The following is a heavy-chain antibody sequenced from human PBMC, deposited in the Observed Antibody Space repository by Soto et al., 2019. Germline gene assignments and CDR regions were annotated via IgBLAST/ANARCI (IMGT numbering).Heavy chain of an antibody. Sequence: ASVKVSCKASGYSFTSYGISWVRQAPGQGLEWMGRIIAIHGKTNYAQKFQGRVTITADKSTSTAYMELSSLRSEDTAVYYCAREVRRTSNKNWFDPWGQGTLVTVSS. D-gene: IGHD2-2*01. CDR3: AREVRRTSNKNWFDP. J-gene: IGHJ5*02. V-gene: IGHV1-69*10. CDR1: GYSFTSYG. CDR2: IIAIHGKT.